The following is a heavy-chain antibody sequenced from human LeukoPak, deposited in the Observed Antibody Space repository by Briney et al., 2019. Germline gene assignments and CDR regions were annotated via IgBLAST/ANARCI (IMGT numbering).Heavy chain of an antibody. V-gene: IGHV3-21*01. CDR3: VKVLVCYESCGYTPHSAFDI. CDR2: ISSSSSYI. CDR1: GVTSSGFG. Sequence: PGGSLRLSCAVSGVTSSGFGINSGRQAPGKGLEWVSSISSSSSYIYYADSVKGRFTISRDNAKNSLYLQMNSLRAEDTPVYYCVKVLVCYESCGYTPHSAFDIWGQGTMVTVSS. D-gene: IGHD6-25*01. J-gene: IGHJ3*02.